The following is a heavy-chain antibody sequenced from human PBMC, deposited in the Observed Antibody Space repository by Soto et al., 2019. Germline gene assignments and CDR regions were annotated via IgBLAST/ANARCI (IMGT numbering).Heavy chain of an antibody. CDR2: IYYTGDT. D-gene: IGHD5-18*01. V-gene: IGHV4-59*01. Sequence: SETLSLTCPASGGSISSYYWSWIRQPPGKGLEWIGYIYYTGDTNYNPSLKSRVTISVDTSKNQFSLKLASVTAADTAVYYCARESLRRGYSYGTFDNWGQGTLVTVLL. CDR3: ARESLRRGYSYGTFDN. J-gene: IGHJ4*02. CDR1: GGSISSYY.